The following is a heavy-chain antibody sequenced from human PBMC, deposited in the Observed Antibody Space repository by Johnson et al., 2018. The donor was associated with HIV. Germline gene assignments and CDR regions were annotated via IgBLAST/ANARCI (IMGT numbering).Heavy chain of an antibody. Sequence: VQLVESGGGVVQPGRSLRLSCAASGFTFSSYAMHWVRQAPGTGLEWVSGIRWHSETTVYADSVKGRFTISRDNAKNSLYLQKNSLRAEDTAVYYCARDPRGEAMALDAFDIWGQGTMVTVSS. CDR1: GFTFSSYA. CDR2: IRWHSETT. V-gene: IGHV3-9*01. CDR3: ARDPRGEAMALDAFDI. J-gene: IGHJ3*02. D-gene: IGHD5-18*01.